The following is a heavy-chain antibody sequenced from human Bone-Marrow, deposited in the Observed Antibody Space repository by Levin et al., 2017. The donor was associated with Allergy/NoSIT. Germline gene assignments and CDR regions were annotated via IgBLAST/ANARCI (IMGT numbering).Heavy chain of an antibody. Sequence: SETLSLTCSVSGDSFIIHYWGWIRQPAGKGLEWLGRIYVSGTSNHNPSLQSRLSMSIDRSKNQFSLNLRSVSAADTAIYYCAKRADYDDYGGRIHFWGQGTLVIVSP. J-gene: IGHJ1*01. CDR1: GDSFIIHY. V-gene: IGHV4-4*07. D-gene: IGHD4-17*01. CDR2: IYVSGTS. CDR3: AKRADYDDYGGRIHF.